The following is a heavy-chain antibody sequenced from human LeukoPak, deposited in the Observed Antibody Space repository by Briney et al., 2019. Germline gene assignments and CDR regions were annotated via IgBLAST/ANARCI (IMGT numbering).Heavy chain of an antibody. CDR3: ARDLSSAYVWPPYNWFDP. Sequence: GGSLRLSCAASGFTFSTYAMSWVRQAPGKGLEWFSVIGDSGDCTFYADSVKGRFTISRDQSKNTVYLQMNSLRAEDTAVYYCARDLSSAYVWPPYNWFDPWGQGTLVTVSS. CDR2: IGDSGDCT. J-gene: IGHJ5*02. V-gene: IGHV3-23*01. D-gene: IGHD3-22*01. CDR1: GFTFSTYA.